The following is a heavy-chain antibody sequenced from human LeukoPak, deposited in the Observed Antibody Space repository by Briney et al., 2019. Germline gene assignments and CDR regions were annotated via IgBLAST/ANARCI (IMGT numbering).Heavy chain of an antibody. D-gene: IGHD6-19*01. Sequence: GGSLRLSCAASGFTLSSNGISWVRQAPGKGLEWVSSTSSTGSYMYYEDSVKGRFTISRDNAKNSLLLQMNSLRAEDTAVYYCARTYSSGWYDLYYMDVWGKGTTVTVSS. CDR3: ARTYSSGWYDLYYMDV. CDR1: GFTLSSNG. V-gene: IGHV3-21*01. J-gene: IGHJ6*03. CDR2: TSSTGSYM.